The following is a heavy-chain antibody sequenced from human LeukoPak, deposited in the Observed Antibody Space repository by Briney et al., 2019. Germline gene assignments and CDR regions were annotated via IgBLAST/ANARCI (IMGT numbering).Heavy chain of an antibody. J-gene: IGHJ4*02. Sequence: ASVKVSCKASGYTFTGYHMHWVRQAPGQGLEWMGWINPNSGGTNYAQNFQGRVTMTRDTSISTAYMELSRLRSDDTAVYYCARVTGYCSGGSCYLTPLFDYWGQGTLVTVSS. CDR1: GYTFTGYH. V-gene: IGHV1-2*02. CDR3: ARVTGYCSGGSCYLTPLFDY. CDR2: INPNSGGT. D-gene: IGHD2-15*01.